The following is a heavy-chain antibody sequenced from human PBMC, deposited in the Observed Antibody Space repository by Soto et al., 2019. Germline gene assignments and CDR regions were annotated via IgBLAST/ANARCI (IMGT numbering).Heavy chain of an antibody. J-gene: IGHJ4*02. CDR3: ARVVAAAEYFDY. Sequence: GGSLRLSCAASGFTFSSYAMHWVRQAPGKGLEWVAVISYDGSNKYYADSVKGRFTISRDNSKNTLYLQMNSLRAEDTAVYYCARVVAAAEYFDYWGQGTLVTVSS. D-gene: IGHD6-13*01. CDR1: GFTFSSYA. CDR2: ISYDGSNK. V-gene: IGHV3-30-3*01.